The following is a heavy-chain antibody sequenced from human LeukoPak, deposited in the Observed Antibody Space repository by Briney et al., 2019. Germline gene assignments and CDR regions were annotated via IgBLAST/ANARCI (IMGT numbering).Heavy chain of an antibody. CDR1: GYTFTDYF. CDR2: MNGNSGVT. V-gene: IGHV1-2*06. D-gene: IGHD7-27*01. CDR3: ARDLSSTSNWEFDY. J-gene: IGHJ4*02. Sequence: ASVKVSCKAYGYTFTDYFIHWERHPPGQGPEWMGRMNGNSGVTMYAQTLQDRVTMTRDTSISTAYMELSRLTSDDTAVYYCARDLSSTSNWEFDYWGQGTLVTVSS.